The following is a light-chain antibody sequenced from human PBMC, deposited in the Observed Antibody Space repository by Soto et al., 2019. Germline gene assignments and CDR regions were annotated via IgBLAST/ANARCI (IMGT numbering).Light chain of an antibody. CDR2: NTN. CDR1: SSNIGSNA. CDR3: ATWDDLPRDVV. J-gene: IGLJ2*01. Sequence: QSVLTQPPSASGTPGQRVTISCSGSSSNIGSNAVNWYQHLPGTAPKLLIYNTNQRPSGAPDRFSVSKSGTSASLAISGLQSEDEADYYCATWDDLPRDVVFGGGTKLTVL. V-gene: IGLV1-44*01.